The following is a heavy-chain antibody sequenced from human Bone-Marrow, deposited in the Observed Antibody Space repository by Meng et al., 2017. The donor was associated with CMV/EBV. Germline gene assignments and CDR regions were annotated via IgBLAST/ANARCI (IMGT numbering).Heavy chain of an antibody. CDR3: ARGPRWNYGFYYYYGMDV. D-gene: IGHD1-7*01. Sequence: ASVKVSCKASGYTFTSYDINWVRQATGQGLEWMGWMNPNSGNTGYAQKFQGRVIITRNTSISTAYMELSGLRCEDTAVYYCARGPRWNYGFYYYYGMDVCGQGTTVTVSS. CDR2: MNPNSGNT. J-gene: IGHJ6*02. CDR1: GYTFTSYD. V-gene: IGHV1-8*03.